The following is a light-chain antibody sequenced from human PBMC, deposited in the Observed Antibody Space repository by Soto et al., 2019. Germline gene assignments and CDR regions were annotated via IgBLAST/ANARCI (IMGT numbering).Light chain of an antibody. V-gene: IGKV1-5*01. CDR1: QNIVRS. J-gene: IGKJ1*01. CDR2: DAS. Sequence: IQMTQPPSTLSASVGDRVTISCRASQNIVRSLAWYQQKPGETPNVLVYDASSLKSGVPSRFSGSGSGTEFTLTITNLQRDDSATYYCQQYGTYWTFGQGTKVDIK. CDR3: QQYGTYWT.